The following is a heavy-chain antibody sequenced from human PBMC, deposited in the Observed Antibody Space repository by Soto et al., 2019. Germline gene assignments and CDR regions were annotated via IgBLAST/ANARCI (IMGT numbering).Heavy chain of an antibody. J-gene: IGHJ6*02. Sequence: QVQLQESGPGLVKPSQTLSLTCTVSGGSISSGGYYWSWIRQHPGKGLEWIGYIYYSGSTNYNPSRKSGVTISVDTSKNQFPLKLSSVTAADTAVYYCARDRVVVVPAAGPYSYGMDVWGQGTTVTVSS. D-gene: IGHD2-2*01. V-gene: IGHV4-31*03. CDR2: IYYSGST. CDR3: ARDRVVVVPAAGPYSYGMDV. CDR1: GGSISSGGYY.